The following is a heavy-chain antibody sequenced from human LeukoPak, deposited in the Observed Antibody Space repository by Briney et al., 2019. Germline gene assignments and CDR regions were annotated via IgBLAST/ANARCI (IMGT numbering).Heavy chain of an antibody. J-gene: IGHJ4*02. D-gene: IGHD2-2*01. CDR2: INAGNGNT. Sequence: ASVKVSCKASGYTFTSYAMHWVRQAPGQRLERMGWINAGNGNTKYSQKFQGRVTITRDTSASTAYMELSSLRSEDTAVYYCAREGVVPAATKIKYFDYWGQGTLVTVSS. CDR3: AREGVVPAATKIKYFDY. V-gene: IGHV1-3*01. CDR1: GYTFTSYA.